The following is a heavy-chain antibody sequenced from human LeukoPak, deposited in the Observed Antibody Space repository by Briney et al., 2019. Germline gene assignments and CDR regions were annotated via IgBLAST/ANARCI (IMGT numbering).Heavy chain of an antibody. D-gene: IGHD3-10*01. J-gene: IGHJ3*02. Sequence: GGSLRLSCSASGFIFSSYAMQWVRQAPGKGWEYVSAIRSIGGSTFYTDSVEERFTISRDNSKNTLYLQMSSLRAEHTAVYYCVVGELLWFGELNSDAFDIWGQGTMVTVSS. CDR1: GFIFSSYA. CDR2: IRSIGGST. V-gene: IGHV3-64D*06. CDR3: VVGELLWFGELNSDAFDI.